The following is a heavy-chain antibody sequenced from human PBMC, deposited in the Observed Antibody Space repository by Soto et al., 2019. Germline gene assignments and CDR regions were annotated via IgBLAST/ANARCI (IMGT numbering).Heavy chain of an antibody. D-gene: IGHD3-22*01. CDR3: AIYDSSGSRGFQH. CDR1: GGSFSGYY. J-gene: IGHJ1*01. V-gene: IGHV4-34*09. Sequence: PSETLSLTCAVYGGSFSGYYCTWICQPPGTGLEWIGEIYYSGSTNYNPSLKSRVTISVDTSKNQFSLKLSSVTAADTAVYYCAIYDSSGSRGFQHWGQGTLVTVSS. CDR2: IYYSGST.